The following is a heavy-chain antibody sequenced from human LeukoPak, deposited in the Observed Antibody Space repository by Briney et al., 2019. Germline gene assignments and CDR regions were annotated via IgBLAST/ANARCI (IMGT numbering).Heavy chain of an antibody. D-gene: IGHD1-14*01. V-gene: IGHV1-2*06. CDR3: ARDLYRHAVDY. CDR2: INPNSGGT. J-gene: IGHJ4*02. Sequence: GASVKVSCKASGYTLTGYYMHWVRQAPGQGLEWMGRINPNSGGTNYAQKFQGRVTMTRDTSISTAYMELSRLRSDDTAVYYCARDLYRHAVDYWGQGTLVTVSS. CDR1: GYTLTGYY.